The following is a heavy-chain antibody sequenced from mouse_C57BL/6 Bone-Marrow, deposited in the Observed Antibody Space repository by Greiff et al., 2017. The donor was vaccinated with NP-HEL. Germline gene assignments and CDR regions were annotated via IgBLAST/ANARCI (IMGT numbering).Heavy chain of an antibody. V-gene: IGHV1-81*01. J-gene: IGHJ3*01. CDR2: IYPRSGNT. Sequence: QVQLQQSGAELARPGASVKLSCKASGYTFTSYGISWVKQRTGQGLEWIGEIYPRSGNTYYNEKFKGKATLTADKSSSTAYMELSSLTSEDSAVYFCASEGESAVVSPPYFAYWGQGTPVTVAA. CDR3: ASEGESAVVSPPYFAY. CDR1: GYTFTSYG. D-gene: IGHD2-2*01.